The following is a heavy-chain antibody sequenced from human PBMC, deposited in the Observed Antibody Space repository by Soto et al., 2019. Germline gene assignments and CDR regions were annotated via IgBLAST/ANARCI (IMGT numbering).Heavy chain of an antibody. CDR1: CGSISSGGYY. Sequence: TLSLTCTVSCGSISSGGYYWSWIRQHPGKGLEWIGYIYYSGSTYYNPSLKSRVTISVDTSKNQFSLKLSSVTAADTAVYYCGSSGYYREYYFDYWGQGTLVTVSS. J-gene: IGHJ4*02. D-gene: IGHD3-22*01. CDR3: GSSGYYREYYFDY. V-gene: IGHV4-31*03. CDR2: IYYSGST.